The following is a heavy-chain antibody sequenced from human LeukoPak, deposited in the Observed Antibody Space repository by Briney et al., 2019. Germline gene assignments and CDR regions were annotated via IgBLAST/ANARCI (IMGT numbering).Heavy chain of an antibody. Sequence: GGSLRLSCAASGFTFSSYWMSWVRQAPGKGLEWVSYISSSGSTIYYADSVKGRFTISRDNAKNSLYLQMNSLRAEDTAVYYCARVMVVTDAFDIWGQGTMVTVSS. J-gene: IGHJ3*02. CDR1: GFTFSSYW. CDR2: ISSSGSTI. CDR3: ARVMVVTDAFDI. D-gene: IGHD4-23*01. V-gene: IGHV3-48*04.